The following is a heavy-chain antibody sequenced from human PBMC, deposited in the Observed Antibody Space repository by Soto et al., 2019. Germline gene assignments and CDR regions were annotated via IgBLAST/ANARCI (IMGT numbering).Heavy chain of an antibody. D-gene: IGHD3-22*01. J-gene: IGHJ4*02. Sequence: ASVKVSCKASGGTFSSYAISRVRQAPGQGLEWMGWINPITGGTNYAPKFQGRVTMTRDTSITTAYMELSRLRSDDTAVYYCARNYYDSSDRDYLDYWGQGTPVTVSS. CDR1: GGTFSSYA. CDR3: ARNYYDSSDRDYLDY. V-gene: IGHV1-2*02. CDR2: INPITGGT.